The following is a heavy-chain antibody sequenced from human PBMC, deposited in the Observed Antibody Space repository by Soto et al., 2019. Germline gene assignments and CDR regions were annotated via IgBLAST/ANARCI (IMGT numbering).Heavy chain of an antibody. J-gene: IGHJ6*02. CDR2: IKSKTDGGTT. D-gene: IGHD3-10*01. V-gene: IGHV3-15*01. CDR1: GGTFINTR. CDR3: TTEGPMVRGVIIYYYGMDV. Sequence: LRGSSAALGGTFINTRMTWVRQSPGKARDWVGRIKSKTDGGTTDYAAPVKGRFTISRDASKNKLYLQMTSLKTEDSAVYYCTTEGPMVRGVIIYYYGMDVWGQGTTVTVSS.